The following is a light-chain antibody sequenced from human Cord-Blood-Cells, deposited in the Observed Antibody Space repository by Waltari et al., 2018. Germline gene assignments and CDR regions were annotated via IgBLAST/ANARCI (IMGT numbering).Light chain of an antibody. CDR1: SSDVGGYNY. J-gene: IGLJ2*01. Sequence: QSALTQPPSASGSPGQSVTISCTGTSSDVGGYNYFSWYQQHPGKAPKLMIYEVSKRPSGVPDRFSGSKSGNTASLTVSGLQAEDEADYYCSSYAGSNPMVVFGGGTKLTVL. CDR3: SSYAGSNPMVV. CDR2: EVS. V-gene: IGLV2-8*01.